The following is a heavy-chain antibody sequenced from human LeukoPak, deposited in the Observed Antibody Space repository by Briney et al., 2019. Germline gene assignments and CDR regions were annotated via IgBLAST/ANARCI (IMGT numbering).Heavy chain of an antibody. Sequence: PSETLSPTCAVSGGSISSGGYSWSWIRQPPGKGLEWIGYIYHSGSTYYNPSLKSRVTISVDRSKNQFSLKLSSVTAAGTAVYYCARGSDFWSGYRLDYWGQGTLVTVSS. D-gene: IGHD3-3*01. CDR2: IYHSGST. CDR3: ARGSDFWSGYRLDY. V-gene: IGHV4-30-2*01. J-gene: IGHJ4*02. CDR1: GGSISSGGYS.